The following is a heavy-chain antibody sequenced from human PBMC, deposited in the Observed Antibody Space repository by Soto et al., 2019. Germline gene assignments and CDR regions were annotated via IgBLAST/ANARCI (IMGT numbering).Heavy chain of an antibody. D-gene: IGHD1-1*01. CDR2: ISGSGGST. CDR1: GFTFSSYA. V-gene: IGHV3-23*01. CDR3: AKGGYYWNAAGRWFDP. J-gene: IGHJ5*02. Sequence: EVQLLESGGGLVQPGGSLRLSCAASGFTFSSYAMSWVRQAPGKGLEWVSAISGSGGSTYYADSVKGRFTIFRDNSKNTLYLQMNSLRAEDTDVYYCAKGGYYWNAAGRWFDPWVQGTLVTVSS.